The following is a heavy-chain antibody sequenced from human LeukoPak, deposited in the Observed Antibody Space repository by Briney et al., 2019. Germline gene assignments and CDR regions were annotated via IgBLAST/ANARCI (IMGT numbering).Heavy chain of an antibody. D-gene: IGHD6-19*01. J-gene: IGHJ6*02. Sequence: PGGSLRLSCAASGFTFTTYWMSWVRQAPGKGLEWVATIKQDGSEQMYVESVRGRFTISRDNAKNSLFLHMNSLRVEDTAVYFCARSQWLAPNYYGMDVWGQGTTVTVSS. CDR2: IKQDGSEQ. CDR1: GFTFTTYW. V-gene: IGHV3-7*01. CDR3: ARSQWLAPNYYGMDV.